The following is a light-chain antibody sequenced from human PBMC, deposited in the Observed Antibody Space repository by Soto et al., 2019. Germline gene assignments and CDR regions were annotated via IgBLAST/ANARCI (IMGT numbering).Light chain of an antibody. CDR3: QQRSKWPLT. J-gene: IGKJ4*01. V-gene: IGKV3D-20*02. CDR2: GVS. CDR1: QSVTSNA. Sequence: EIVLTQSSATLSLSPGERATLSCRASQSVTSNALDWYQQKPGQAPRLLIYGVSSRATGIPDRFSGSGSGTDFTLTISRLEPEDVAVYYCQQRSKWPLTFGGGTKVEIK.